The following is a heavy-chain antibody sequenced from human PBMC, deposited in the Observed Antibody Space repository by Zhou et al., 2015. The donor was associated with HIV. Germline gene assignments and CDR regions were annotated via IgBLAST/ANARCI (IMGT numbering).Heavy chain of an antibody. CDR1: GGTFSNHG. CDR3: ARDKSDSGWYFFDY. CDR2: IVPFFGTA. V-gene: IGHV1-69*06. D-gene: IGHD6-19*01. J-gene: IGHJ4*02. Sequence: QVRLVQSGPEVKKPGSSVKVSCKASGGTFSNHGISWVRQAPGQGLEWMGGIVPFFGTANYAQKFRGRVTITADKSTSTAYMELGRLRSDDTALYYCARDKSDSGWYFFDYWGLGSLVTVSS.